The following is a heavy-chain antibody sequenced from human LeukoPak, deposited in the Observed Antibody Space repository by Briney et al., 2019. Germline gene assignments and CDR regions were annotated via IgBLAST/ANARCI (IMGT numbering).Heavy chain of an antibody. CDR1: GYTFTGYY. Sequence: ASVKVSCKASGYTFTGYYMHWVRQAPGQGLEWMGWINPNSGGTNYAQKFQGRVTMTRDTSISTAYMELSRLRSDDTAVYYCARGSSLVVTAYYYYMDVWGKGTTVTISS. CDR3: ARGSSLVVTAYYYYMDV. D-gene: IGHD2-21*02. J-gene: IGHJ6*03. CDR2: INPNSGGT. V-gene: IGHV1-2*02.